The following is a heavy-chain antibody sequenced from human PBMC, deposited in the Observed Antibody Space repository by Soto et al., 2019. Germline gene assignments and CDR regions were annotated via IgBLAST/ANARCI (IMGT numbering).Heavy chain of an antibody. D-gene: IGHD6-19*01. V-gene: IGHV4-59*01. Sequence: PSETLSLTCTVSGGSMRSYYWTWIRQPPGKGLEWIGYIYYAGRTNYNPSLKSRLTISVDTSKNQFSLRLGSVTAADTAVYYCARDTGYSSSPANWFDPWGQGTLVTVYS. J-gene: IGHJ5*02. CDR3: ARDTGYSSSPANWFDP. CDR1: GGSMRSYY. CDR2: IYYAGRT.